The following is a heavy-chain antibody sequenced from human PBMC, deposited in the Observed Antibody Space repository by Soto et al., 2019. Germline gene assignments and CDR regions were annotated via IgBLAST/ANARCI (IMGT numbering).Heavy chain of an antibody. CDR3: ARVGGRIQLWSTFDY. J-gene: IGHJ4*02. Sequence: QVQLVQSGAEVKKPGSSVKVSCKASGGTFSSYAISWVRQAPEQGLEWMGGIIPIFGTANYAQKFQGRVTIXXDXSXXTAYMEVSSLRSEDTDVYYCARVGGRIQLWSTFDYWGQGTLVTVSS. CDR1: GGTFSSYA. CDR2: IIPIFGTA. V-gene: IGHV1-69*12. D-gene: IGHD5-18*01.